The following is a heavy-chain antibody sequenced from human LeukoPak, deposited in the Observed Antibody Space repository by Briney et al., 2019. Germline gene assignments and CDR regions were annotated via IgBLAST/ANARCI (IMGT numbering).Heavy chain of an antibody. CDR3: ARGGVVVAAIDAFDI. D-gene: IGHD2-15*01. CDR1: GFTFSNYA. Sequence: GGSLRLSCAASGFTFSNYAMSWVRQAPGKGLEWVSTISGGGGTTYYADSVKGRFTISRDNSKNTLSLLMNSLRAEDTAVYYCARGGVVVAAIDAFDIWGQGTLVTVSS. J-gene: IGHJ3*02. V-gene: IGHV3-23*01. CDR2: ISGGGGTT.